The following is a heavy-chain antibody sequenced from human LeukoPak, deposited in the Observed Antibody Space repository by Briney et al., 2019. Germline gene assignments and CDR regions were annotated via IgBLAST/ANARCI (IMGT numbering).Heavy chain of an antibody. J-gene: IGHJ3*02. D-gene: IGHD3-22*01. Sequence: SETLSLTCTVSGGSISSYYWSWIRQPPGKGLEWIGYIYYSGSTNYNPSLKSRVTISVDTSKNQFSLKLSSVTAADTAMYYCARPMRDSSGYADAFDIWGQGTMVTVSS. V-gene: IGHV4-59*08. CDR1: GGSISSYY. CDR2: IYYSGST. CDR3: ARPMRDSSGYADAFDI.